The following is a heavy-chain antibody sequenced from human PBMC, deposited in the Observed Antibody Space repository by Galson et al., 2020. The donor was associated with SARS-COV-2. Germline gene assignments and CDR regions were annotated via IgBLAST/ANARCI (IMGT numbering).Heavy chain of an antibody. D-gene: IGHD3-16*02. CDR1: GGSISSYY. CDR3: ARDHVGLGELSGWFDP. Sequence: SETLSLTCTVSGGSISSYYWSWIRQPAGKGLEWIGRIYTSGSTNYNPSLKSRVTMSVDTSKNQFSLKLSSVTAADTAVYYCARDHVGLGELSGWFDPWGQGTLVTVSS. V-gene: IGHV4-4*07. J-gene: IGHJ5*02. CDR2: IYTSGST.